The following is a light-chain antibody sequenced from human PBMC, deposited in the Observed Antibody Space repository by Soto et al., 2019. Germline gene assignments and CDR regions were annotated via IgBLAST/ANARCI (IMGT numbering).Light chain of an antibody. CDR1: SSNIGNNY. J-gene: IGLJ3*02. CDR2: DTD. V-gene: IGLV1-51*01. CDR3: GTWDGSLSAKV. Sequence: QSVLTQPPSVSAAPGQKVTISCSGSSSNIGNNYVSWYQQLPGTAPKLLIYDTDKRPSGIPDRFAGSKSGTSATLGITGLQTGDEADYFCGTWDGSLSAKVFGGGTKLTV.